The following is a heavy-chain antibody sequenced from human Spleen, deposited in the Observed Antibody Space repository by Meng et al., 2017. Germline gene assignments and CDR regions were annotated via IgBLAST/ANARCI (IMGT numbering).Heavy chain of an antibody. V-gene: IGHV3-33*01. CDR1: GLTLSSYG. D-gene: IGHD3-22*01. Sequence: RLLESVCVVAQLGRSMSLSCAASGLTLSSYGLHWVRQAPGKGLEWVAVIWYDGSNKHYPESVKGRFTISRDNSKNKLNMQMYSLRAEDTAVYYCARMSSAYLDYWGQGTLVTVSS. J-gene: IGHJ4*02. CDR3: ARMSSAYLDY. CDR2: IWYDGSNK.